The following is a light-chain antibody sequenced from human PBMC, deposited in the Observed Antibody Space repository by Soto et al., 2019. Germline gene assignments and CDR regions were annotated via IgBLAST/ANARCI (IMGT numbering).Light chain of an antibody. V-gene: IGKV3-15*01. CDR3: QQYYNWPSLT. J-gene: IGKJ4*01. CDR1: QDISNR. Sequence: EIVMTQSPDTLSVSPGERATLSCRASQDISNRLAWYQQKPGQAPRLLIYGASTWATGIPDRFSGSGSGTEFTLTISSLQSEDSAVYYCQQYYNWPSLTFGGGTKVDI. CDR2: GAS.